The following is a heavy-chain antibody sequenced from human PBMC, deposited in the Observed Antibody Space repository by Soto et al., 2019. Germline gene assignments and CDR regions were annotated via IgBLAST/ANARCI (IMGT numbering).Heavy chain of an antibody. CDR1: RFTFSDFY. J-gene: IGHJ6*02. CDR2: ISSSGSTI. D-gene: IGHD1-7*01. CDR3: ASKTGTTFHSYGMDV. Sequence: PGGSLRLSCAASRFTFSDFYMSWIRQVPGKGLEWVSYISSSGSTIHYADSVKGRFTISRDNARNSLYLQMDSLIAEDTAVYYCASKTGTTFHSYGMDVWAQGTTVTVSS. V-gene: IGHV3-11*01.